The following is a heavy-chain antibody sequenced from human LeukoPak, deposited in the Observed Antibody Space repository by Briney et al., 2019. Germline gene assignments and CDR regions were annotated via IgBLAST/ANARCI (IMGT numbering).Heavy chain of an antibody. CDR3: ARGSNYYGFAYYYYGMDV. V-gene: IGHV3-30*11. Sequence: GRSLRLSCAASGFTFSSYAMHWVRQAPGKGLEWVAVISYDGSNKYYADSVKGRFTISRDNSKNTLYLQMNSLRAEDTAVYYCARGSNYYGFAYYYYGMDVWGQGTTVTVSS. D-gene: IGHD3-10*01. CDR2: ISYDGSNK. CDR1: GFTFSSYA. J-gene: IGHJ6*02.